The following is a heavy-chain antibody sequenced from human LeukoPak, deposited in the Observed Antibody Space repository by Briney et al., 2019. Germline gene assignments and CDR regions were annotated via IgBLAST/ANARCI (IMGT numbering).Heavy chain of an antibody. CDR3: ARVMGRYCSSTSCYVDY. CDR1: GFTFSDYY. D-gene: IGHD2-2*01. Sequence: GGSLRLSCAASGFTFSDYYMSWIRQAPGKGLEWLSYISSRGSTIYYADSVKGRFTISRDNAKSSLYLQMNSLRAEDTAVYYCARVMGRYCSSTSCYVDYWGQGTLVTVSS. V-gene: IGHV3-11*04. J-gene: IGHJ4*02. CDR2: ISSRGSTI.